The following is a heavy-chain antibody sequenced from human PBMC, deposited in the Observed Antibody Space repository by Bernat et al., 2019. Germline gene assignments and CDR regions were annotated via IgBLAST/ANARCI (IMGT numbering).Heavy chain of an antibody. J-gene: IGHJ3*02. D-gene: IGHD3/OR15-3a*01. Sequence: EVQLVESGGGLVKPGGSLRLSCAASGFTFSIYSMNWVRQAPGKGLEWISSISSYSTSIYYAASVKGRFTISRDNAKNSLYLQMNSLRAEDTAVYYCARDRDSSDDDAFDIWGQGAMVTVSS. CDR3: ARDRDSSDDDAFDI. CDR2: ISSYSTSI. V-gene: IGHV3-21*01. CDR1: GFTFSIYS.